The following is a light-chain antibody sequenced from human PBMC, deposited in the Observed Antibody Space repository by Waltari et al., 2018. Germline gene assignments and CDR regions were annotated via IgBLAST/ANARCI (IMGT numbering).Light chain of an antibody. Sequence: EIVLTQSPGTVFLSPGEGATLSCRASQSVSRTLAWYQQKPGQAPRLLIYCASSRATGIPDRFSGSGSGTDFSLTISRLEPDDSAVYFCQHYVSLPATFGQGTKVEIK. CDR2: CAS. CDR3: QHYVSLPAT. V-gene: IGKV3-20*01. CDR1: QSVSRT. J-gene: IGKJ1*01.